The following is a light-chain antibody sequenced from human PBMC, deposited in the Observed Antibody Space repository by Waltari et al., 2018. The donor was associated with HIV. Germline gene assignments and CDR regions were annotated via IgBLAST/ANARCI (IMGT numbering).Light chain of an antibody. CDR1: QGISNY. CDR2: SAS. Sequence: EIQMTSSTSSLSASVWDRVTITCRASQGISNYLAWYQQKPEKFPKLLIYSASTLQSGLPARRSGSGSGTDFTRTISNLRPEDVATYYCQKYNSAPWTFGQGTKVEVK. J-gene: IGKJ1*01. CDR3: QKYNSAPWT. V-gene: IGKV1-27*01.